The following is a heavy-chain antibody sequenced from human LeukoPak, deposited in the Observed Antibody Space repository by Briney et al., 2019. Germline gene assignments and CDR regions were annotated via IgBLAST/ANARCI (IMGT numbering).Heavy chain of an antibody. CDR3: AKGTGVRGALGAFDI. Sequence: SGGSLRLSCAASGFTFSSYAMSWVRQAPGKGLEWVSAISGSGGSTYYADSVKGRFTISRDNSKNTLYLQMNSLRAEDTAVYYCAKGTGVRGALGAFDIWGQGTMVTVSS. V-gene: IGHV3-23*01. D-gene: IGHD3-10*01. J-gene: IGHJ3*02. CDR1: GFTFSSYA. CDR2: ISGSGGST.